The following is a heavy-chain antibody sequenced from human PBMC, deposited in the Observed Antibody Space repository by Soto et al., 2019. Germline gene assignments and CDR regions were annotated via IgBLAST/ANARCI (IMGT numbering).Heavy chain of an antibody. CDR3: ARDTFSYGSALDV. D-gene: IGHD3-16*01. V-gene: IGHV3-43*01. CDR1: GFRFDDYN. CDR2: ITWNGGNT. J-gene: IGHJ6*02. Sequence: GGAQRLSCAASGFRFDDYNMHWVRQAPGKGLEWVSLITWNGGNTYYADSVKGRFTISRDGTATSVSLQITSLKREDTGLYYCARDTFSYGSALDVWGQRTPFPVCS.